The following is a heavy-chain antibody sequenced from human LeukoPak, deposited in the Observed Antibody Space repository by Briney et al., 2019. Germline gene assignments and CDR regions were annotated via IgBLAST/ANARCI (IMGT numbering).Heavy chain of an antibody. Sequence: SETLSLTCTVSGGSISTGAYYWSWIRQPPGKGLEWIGYIYYSGSTNYNPSLKSRVTISVDTSKNQFSLKLSSVTAADTAVYYCARETSQKGAHYMDVWGKGTTVTISS. D-gene: IGHD3-16*01. CDR3: ARETSQKGAHYMDV. CDR1: GGSISTGAYY. V-gene: IGHV4-61*08. J-gene: IGHJ6*03. CDR2: IYYSGST.